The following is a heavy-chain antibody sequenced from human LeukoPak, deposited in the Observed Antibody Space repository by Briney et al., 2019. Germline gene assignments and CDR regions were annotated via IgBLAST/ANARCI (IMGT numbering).Heavy chain of an antibody. V-gene: IGHV3-53*01. CDR3: ARADYYDSSGYNDY. CDR1: GFTVSSNY. D-gene: IGHD3-22*01. CDR2: IYSGGNT. J-gene: IGHJ4*02. Sequence: GGSLRLSCAASGFTVSSNYMSWVRQAPGKGLEWVSVIYSGGNTYYADSVKGRFTISRDNSKNTLYLQMTSLRAEDTAVYYCARADYYDSSGYNDYWGQGTLVTVSS.